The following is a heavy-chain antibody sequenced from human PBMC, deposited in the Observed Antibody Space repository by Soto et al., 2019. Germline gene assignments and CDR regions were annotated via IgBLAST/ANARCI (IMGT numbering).Heavy chain of an antibody. D-gene: IGHD1-1*01. CDR1: GGTFSSYA. CDR2: IILIFGTA. V-gene: IGHV1-69*13. J-gene: IGHJ4*02. CDR3: AIYTGYFDF. Sequence: GASVQVSCKASGGTFSSYAISWVRQAPGQGLEWMGGIILIFGTANYAQKFQGRVTITADESTSTAYIELSSLRSEDTAVYYCAIYTGYFDFWGQGTLVTVSS.